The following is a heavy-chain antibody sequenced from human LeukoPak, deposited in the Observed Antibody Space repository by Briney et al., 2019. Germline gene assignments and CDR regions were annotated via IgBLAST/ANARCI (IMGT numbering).Heavy chain of an antibody. Sequence: TGGSLRLSCAASLITFSSYEMNWIRQAPGKGLEWISYISNSGSAKYYADAVKGRFNIYRNNAKNSVFLKMKGLRAEDTAVYYCAAVIDYWGQGTLVTVSS. CDR3: AAVIDY. CDR2: ISNSGSAK. V-gene: IGHV3-48*03. J-gene: IGHJ4*02. CDR1: LITFSSYE.